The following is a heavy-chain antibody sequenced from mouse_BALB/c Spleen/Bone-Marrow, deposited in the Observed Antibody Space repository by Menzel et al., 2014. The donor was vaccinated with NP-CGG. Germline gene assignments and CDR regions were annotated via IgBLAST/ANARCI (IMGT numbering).Heavy chain of an antibody. CDR3: VRDREAVFFDY. D-gene: IGHD3-3*01. J-gene: IGHJ2*01. Sequence: DVKLEESGGGLVQPGGSLRLSCATSGFTFTDYYMNWVRQPPGMALEWLGFIRNKANGYTTEYSASVKGRLTISRDHSQSFLYLQMNALRPEDSATYCCVRDREAVFFDYWGQGTTLTVSS. CDR2: IRNKANGYTT. CDR1: GFTFTDYY. V-gene: IGHV7-3*02.